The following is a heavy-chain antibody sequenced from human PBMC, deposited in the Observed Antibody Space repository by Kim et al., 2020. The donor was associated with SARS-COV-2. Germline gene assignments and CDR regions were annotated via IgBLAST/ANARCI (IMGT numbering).Heavy chain of an antibody. J-gene: IGHJ4*02. D-gene: IGHD6-13*01. CDR3: ARGQSIIAAAGQFDY. Sequence: SETLSLTCAVYGGSFSGYYWSWIRQPPGKGLEWIGEINHSGSTNYNPSLKSRVTISVDTSKNQFSLKLSSVTAADTAVYYCARGQSIIAAAGQFDYWGQG. CDR2: INHSGST. V-gene: IGHV4-34*01. CDR1: GGSFSGYY.